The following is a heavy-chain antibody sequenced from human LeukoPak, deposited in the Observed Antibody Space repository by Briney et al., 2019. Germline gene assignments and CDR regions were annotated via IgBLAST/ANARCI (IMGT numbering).Heavy chain of an antibody. J-gene: IGHJ5*02. V-gene: IGHV3-21*01. CDR3: ARHAAYYNDGSGLWEFDP. CDR1: GFTFSRYY. CDR2: ISSSSTYT. Sequence: GGSLRLSCAASGFTFSRYYMHWVRQAPGKGLEWVSSISSSSTYTYSADSVKGRFTISRDDAKNSLYLLMNSLRVEDTAIYYCARHAAYYNDGSGLWEFDPWGQGTQVTVSS. D-gene: IGHD3-22*01.